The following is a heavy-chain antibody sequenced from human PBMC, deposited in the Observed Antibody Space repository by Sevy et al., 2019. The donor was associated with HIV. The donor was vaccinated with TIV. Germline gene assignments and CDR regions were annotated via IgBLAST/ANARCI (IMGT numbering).Heavy chain of an antibody. J-gene: IGHJ3*02. D-gene: IGHD5-12*01. CDR3: ARETLEMATTPRAFDI. Sequence: GGSLRLSCAASGFTFSSYAMHWVRQAPGKGLEWVAVISYDGSNKYYADSVKGRFTISRDNSKNTLYLQMNSLRAEDTAVYYCARETLEMATTPRAFDIWGQGTMVTVSS. CDR1: GFTFSSYA. V-gene: IGHV3-30-3*01. CDR2: ISYDGSNK.